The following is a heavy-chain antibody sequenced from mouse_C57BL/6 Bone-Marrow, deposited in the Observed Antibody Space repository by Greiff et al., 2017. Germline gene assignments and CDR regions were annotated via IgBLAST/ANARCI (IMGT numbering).Heavy chain of an antibody. Sequence: QVQLQQSGAELVRPGASVKLSCKASGYTFTDYYINWVKQRPGQGLEWIARIYPGSGNTYYNEKFKGKATLTAEKSSSTAYMQLSSLTSEDSAVYFCARSLYSNYGGFDYWGQGTTLTVSS. CDR2: IYPGSGNT. D-gene: IGHD2-5*01. J-gene: IGHJ2*01. CDR3: ARSLYSNYGGFDY. V-gene: IGHV1-76*01. CDR1: GYTFTDYY.